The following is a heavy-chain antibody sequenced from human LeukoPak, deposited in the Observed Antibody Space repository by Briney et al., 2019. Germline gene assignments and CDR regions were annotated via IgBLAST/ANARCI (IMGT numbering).Heavy chain of an antibody. D-gene: IGHD2-21*02. V-gene: IGHV3-30-3*01. CDR1: GFTFSSYA. CDR2: ISYDGSNK. J-gene: IGHJ4*02. CDR3: ATTHVVVTANFDY. Sequence: GGSLRLSCAASGFTFSSYAMHWVRQAPGKGLEWVAVISYDGSNKYYADSVKGRFTISRDNPKNTLYLQMNSLRAEDTAVYYCATTHVVVTANFDYWGQGTLVTVSS.